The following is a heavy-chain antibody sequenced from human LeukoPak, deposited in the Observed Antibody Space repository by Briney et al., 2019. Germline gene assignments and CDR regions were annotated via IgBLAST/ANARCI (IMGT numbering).Heavy chain of an antibody. CDR1: GYTFINYG. Sequence: ASVKVSCKASGYTFINYGITWVRQAPGQGLEWMGWSSPYNGKTNYAQKLQGRVTMTTDTSTNTAYMELRSLKSDDTAVYYCARGGIDIVTVPVSNWFDPWGQGTLVTVSS. CDR3: ARGGIDIVTVPVSNWFDP. J-gene: IGHJ5*02. V-gene: IGHV1-18*01. CDR2: SSPYNGKT. D-gene: IGHD2/OR15-2a*01.